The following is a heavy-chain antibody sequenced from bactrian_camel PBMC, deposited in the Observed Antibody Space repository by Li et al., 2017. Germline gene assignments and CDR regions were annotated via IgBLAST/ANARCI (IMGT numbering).Heavy chain of an antibody. CDR3: AAGPYFMTAAQALDSMNRGGHNF. D-gene: IGHD3*01. CDR1: GHTYASHIYN. V-gene: IGHV3S68*01. CDR2: IFTDDGFS. Sequence: HVQLVESGGGIVQEGGSLRLSCAISGHTYASHIYNMAWFRQAPGEEREGIATIFTDDGFSDYAASMKGRFTVSQDDDKNTLYLQMNNLKPEDTARYYCAAGPYFMTAAQALDSMNRGGHNFWGQGTQVTVS. J-gene: IGHJ4*01.